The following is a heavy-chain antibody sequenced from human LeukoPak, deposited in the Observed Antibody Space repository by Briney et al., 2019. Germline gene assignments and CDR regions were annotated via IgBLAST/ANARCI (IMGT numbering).Heavy chain of an antibody. CDR1: GFTFSSYA. V-gene: IGHV3-23*01. D-gene: IGHD6-13*01. CDR3: AKGVRGSSWYDYYYMDV. Sequence: GGSLRLSCAASGFTFSSYAMSGSPRPQGRGLEGSQALSGSGGSTYYADSVKGRFTISRDNSKNTLYLQMNSLRAEDTAVYYCAKGVRGSSWYDYYYMDVWGKGTTVTVSS. CDR2: LSGSGGST. J-gene: IGHJ6*03.